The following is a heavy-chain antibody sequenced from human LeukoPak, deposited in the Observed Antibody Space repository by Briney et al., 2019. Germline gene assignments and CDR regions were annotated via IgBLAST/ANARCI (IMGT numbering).Heavy chain of an antibody. CDR2: FIPVFGRA. Sequence: ASVKVSCKTSGGTFSNHAISWVRQAPGQGLEWMGGFIPVFGRAIYAQKFQGRVTITTDESTSTAYMELRSLRSDDTAVYYCARMDTPTTPPDYWGQGTLVTVSS. V-gene: IGHV1-69*05. D-gene: IGHD5-18*01. CDR3: ARMDTPTTPPDY. CDR1: GGTFSNHA. J-gene: IGHJ4*02.